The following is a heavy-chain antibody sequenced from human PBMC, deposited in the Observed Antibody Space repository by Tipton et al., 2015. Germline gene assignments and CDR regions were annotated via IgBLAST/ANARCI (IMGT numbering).Heavy chain of an antibody. D-gene: IGHD4-17*01. J-gene: IGHJ4*02. Sequence: QSGAEVKKPGASMRVSCKASGYTFTFYGISWVRQAPGQGLEWMGWISPYNVSTKYSPNFQGRVTMTTDTVTSTTYMELRSLRSDDAAVYYCARSVPYYGDYRKFKFFFDYWGQGTLVTVSS. CDR3: ARSVPYYGDYRKFKFFFDY. V-gene: IGHV1-18*01. CDR2: ISPYNVST. CDR1: GYTFTFYG.